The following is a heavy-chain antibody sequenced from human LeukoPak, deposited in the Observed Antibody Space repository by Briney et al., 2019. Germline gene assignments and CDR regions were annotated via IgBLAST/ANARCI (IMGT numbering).Heavy chain of an antibody. CDR3: AREGYYDSSGAPDY. CDR1: GYTFTSYG. Sequence: APVKVSCKASGYTFTSYGISWVRQAPGQGLEWMGWISGYSGNTNYAQKFQGRVTMTTDTSTSTAYMELRSLRSDDTAVYYCAREGYYDSSGAPDYWGQGTLVTVSS. D-gene: IGHD3-22*01. CDR2: ISGYSGNT. J-gene: IGHJ4*02. V-gene: IGHV1-18*01.